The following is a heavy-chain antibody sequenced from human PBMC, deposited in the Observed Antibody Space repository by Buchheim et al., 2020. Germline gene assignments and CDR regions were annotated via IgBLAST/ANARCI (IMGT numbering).Heavy chain of an antibody. D-gene: IGHD2-2*01. J-gene: IGHJ6*03. Sequence: QVQLQESGPGLVKPSQTLSLTCTVSGGSISSGSYYWSWIRQPAGKGLEWIGRIYTSGSTNYNPSLKSRVTISVDTSKNQFSLKLSSVTAADTAVYYCARDQFYCSSTSCSGYYYYYMDVWGKGTT. CDR3: ARDQFYCSSTSCSGYYYYYMDV. CDR1: GGSISSGSYY. V-gene: IGHV4-61*02. CDR2: IYTSGST.